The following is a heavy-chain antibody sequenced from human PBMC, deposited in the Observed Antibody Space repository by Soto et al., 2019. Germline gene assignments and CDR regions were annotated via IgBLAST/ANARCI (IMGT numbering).Heavy chain of an antibody. CDR3: ASIADY. V-gene: IGHV3-30*03. J-gene: IGHJ4*02. D-gene: IGHD2-21*01. Sequence: QVQLVESGGGVVQPGRSLRLSCAAAGFTVTTYGMQWVRQAPGKGLEWVARLTHDGSRDFYAYSVKGRFTIARDTSKNTLYLQMNSLRPEDTAVYYCASIADYWGQGTGVTVSS. CDR1: GFTVTTYG. CDR2: LTHDGSRD.